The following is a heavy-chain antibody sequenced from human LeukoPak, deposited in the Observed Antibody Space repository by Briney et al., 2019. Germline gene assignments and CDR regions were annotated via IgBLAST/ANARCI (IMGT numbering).Heavy chain of an antibody. CDR1: GFTFSSYG. J-gene: IGHJ4*02. Sequence: GGSLRLSCAASGFTFSSYGISWLRQAPGKGLEWVSHITGSGEISHYADSVQGRFTISRDNSKNTLYLQMNSLRAEDTAVYYCAKDTHIGYGDPSALYDYWGQGTLVTVSS. V-gene: IGHV3-23*01. CDR3: AKDTHIGYGDPSALYDY. CDR2: ITGSGEIS. D-gene: IGHD4-17*01.